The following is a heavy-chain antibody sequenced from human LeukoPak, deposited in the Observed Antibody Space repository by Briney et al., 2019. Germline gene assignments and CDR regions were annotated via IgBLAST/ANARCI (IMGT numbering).Heavy chain of an antibody. Sequence: GGSLRLSCAASGFTFSSYAMSWVRQAPGKGLEWVSGFGTGGDTTYYADSVKGRFTISRDNSKNTLYLQLSSLRAEDTAVYYCAKSTGYSTTGRDFDSWGRGTLVTVSS. J-gene: IGHJ4*02. V-gene: IGHV3-23*01. D-gene: IGHD6-13*01. CDR2: FGTGGDTT. CDR3: AKSTGYSTTGRDFDS. CDR1: GFTFSSYA.